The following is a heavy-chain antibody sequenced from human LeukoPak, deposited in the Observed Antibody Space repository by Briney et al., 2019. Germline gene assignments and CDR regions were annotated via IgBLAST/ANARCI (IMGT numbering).Heavy chain of an antibody. J-gene: IGHJ5*02. D-gene: IGHD6-19*01. CDR3: AKAGGYTSGWYDH. V-gene: IGHV3-23*01. Sequence: GGSLRLSCAASGLTFSNYAMSWVRQAPGKGLEWVSGISAEGGGTYYTDSVKGRFTISRDNSKNTLFLQMNSLRAEDTAVYYCAKAGGYTSGWYDHWGQGTRVTVSS. CDR2: ISAEGGGT. CDR1: GLTFSNYA.